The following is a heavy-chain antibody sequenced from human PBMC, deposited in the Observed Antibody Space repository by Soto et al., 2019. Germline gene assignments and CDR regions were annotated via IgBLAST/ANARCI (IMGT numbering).Heavy chain of an antibody. V-gene: IGHV3-11*05. CDR1: GFRFSDYY. CDR2: ISVSSSYT. D-gene: IGHD1-1*01. Sequence: GSLRLSCTVSGFRFSDYYMSWIRQAPGKGLQWISYISVSSSYTNYADSVKGRFTISRDNAKNSLYLQMNSLRAEDTALYFCARVPRSPGLRSRTEWYFDLWGRGTLVTVSS. CDR3: ARVPRSPGLRSRTEWYFDL. J-gene: IGHJ2*01.